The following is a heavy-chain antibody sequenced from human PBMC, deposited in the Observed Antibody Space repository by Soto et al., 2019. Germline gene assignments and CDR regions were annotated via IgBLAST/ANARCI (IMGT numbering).Heavy chain of an antibody. D-gene: IGHD6-19*01. CDR3: AKRGAFNSGWVGDIDY. CDR2: ITNSGRST. Sequence: EVQLLESGGGLVQPGGSLRLSCAASGFTFSNYAMSWVRQAPGKGLEWVSSITNSGRSTYYADSVKGRFTISRDNSKKTVYLQMTSLRADDTAVYYCAKRGAFNSGWVGDIDYWGQGNLVTVSS. J-gene: IGHJ4*02. CDR1: GFTFSNYA. V-gene: IGHV3-23*01.